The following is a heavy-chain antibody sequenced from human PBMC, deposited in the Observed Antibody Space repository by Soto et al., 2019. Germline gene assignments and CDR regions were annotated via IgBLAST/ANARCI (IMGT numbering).Heavy chain of an antibody. V-gene: IGHV1-2*04. J-gene: IGHJ6*02. CDR1: GYTFTGYY. D-gene: IGHD6-19*01. Sequence: ASVKVSCKASGYTFTGYYMHWVRQAPGQGLEWMGWINPNSGGTNYAQKFQGWVTMTRDTSISTAYMELSRLRSDDTAVYYCARDIAVAGSPTYYYYGMDVWGQGTTVTVSS. CDR2: INPNSGGT. CDR3: ARDIAVAGSPTYYYYGMDV.